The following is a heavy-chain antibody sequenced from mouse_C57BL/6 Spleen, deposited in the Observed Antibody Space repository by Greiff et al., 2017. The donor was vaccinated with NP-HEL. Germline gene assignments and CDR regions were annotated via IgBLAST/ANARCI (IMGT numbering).Heavy chain of an antibody. V-gene: IGHV1-80*01. Sequence: VKLQESGAELVKPGASVKISCKASGYAFSSYWMHWVKQRPGKGLEWIGQIYPGDGDTNYNGKFKGKATLAADKSSSTAYMQLSSLTSEDSAVYVCARSVITTVVATVYFDVWGTVTTVTAAS. CDR3: ARSVITTVVATVYFDV. CDR1: GYAFSSYW. D-gene: IGHD1-1*01. J-gene: IGHJ1*03. CDR2: IYPGDGDT.